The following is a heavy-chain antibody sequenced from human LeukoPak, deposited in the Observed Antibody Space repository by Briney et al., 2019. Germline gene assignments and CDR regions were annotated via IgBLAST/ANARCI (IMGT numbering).Heavy chain of an antibody. J-gene: IGHJ4*02. CDR1: GGSISSYY. D-gene: IGHD3-22*01. Sequence: SETLSLTCTGSGGSISSYYWSWIRQPAGKGLEWIGRIYTSGSTNYNPSLKSRVTMSVDTSKNQFSLKLSSVTAADTAVYYCARSYYYDSSGYWDYFDYWGQGTLVTVSS. CDR3: ARSYYYDSSGYWDYFDY. CDR2: IYTSGST. V-gene: IGHV4-4*07.